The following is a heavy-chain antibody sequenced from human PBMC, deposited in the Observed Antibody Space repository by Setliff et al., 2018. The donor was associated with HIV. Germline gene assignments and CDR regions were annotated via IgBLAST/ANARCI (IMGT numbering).Heavy chain of an antibody. J-gene: IGHJ4*02. Sequence: LRLSCAASGFTFSSFAMNWVRQAPGKGLEWISYNNLDSRAIYYADSVRGRFTISRDNSKNTLYLQMNTLRVEDTAVYYCAKTCSGYDWSVDYWGQGTLVTVSS. CDR2: NNLDSRAI. D-gene: IGHD5-12*01. V-gene: IGHV3-48*01. CDR3: AKTCSGYDWSVDY. CDR1: GFTFSSFA.